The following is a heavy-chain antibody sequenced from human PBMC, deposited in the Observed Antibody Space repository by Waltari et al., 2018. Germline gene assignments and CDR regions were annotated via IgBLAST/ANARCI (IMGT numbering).Heavy chain of an antibody. CDR3: AKGYSLGVVVPAAVPFDY. V-gene: IGHV3-23*01. J-gene: IGHJ4*02. Sequence: EVQLLESGGGLVQPGGSLRLSCAASGFTFSSYAMSWVRPAPGKGLEWVSSISGSGARTYDADSVKGRFTISRDNSKNTVYGQMNSLRAEDTAVYYCAKGYSLGVVVPAAVPFDYWGQGTLVTVSS. CDR2: ISGSGART. CDR1: GFTFSSYA. D-gene: IGHD2-2*02.